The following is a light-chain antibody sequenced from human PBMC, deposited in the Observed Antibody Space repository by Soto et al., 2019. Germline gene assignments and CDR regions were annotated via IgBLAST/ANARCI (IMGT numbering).Light chain of an antibody. CDR1: QSVTDNY. Sequence: EIVLTQSPGTLSLSPGERATVSCRASQSVTDNYLSWYQQRPGQAPRLLIYGTSSRATGIPDRFSGSRSGTDFTLTIRRLEPEDFALYYCQQYGRSQTFGQGTKVDIK. CDR3: QQYGRSQT. CDR2: GTS. J-gene: IGKJ1*01. V-gene: IGKV3-20*01.